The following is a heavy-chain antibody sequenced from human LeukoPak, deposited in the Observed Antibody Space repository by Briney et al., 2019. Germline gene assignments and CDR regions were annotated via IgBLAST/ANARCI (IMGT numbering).Heavy chain of an antibody. CDR3: ARERCSGGSCYSRFFDP. D-gene: IGHD2-15*01. CDR1: GYTFTGYY. V-gene: IGHV1-2*02. CDR2: INPNSGGT. Sequence: ASVKVSCKASGYTFTGYYMHWVRQAPGQGLEWMGWINPNSGGTNYAQKFRGRVTMTRDTSISTAYMELSRLSSDDTAVYYCARERCSGGSCYSRFFDPGGQGTLVTVSS. J-gene: IGHJ5*02.